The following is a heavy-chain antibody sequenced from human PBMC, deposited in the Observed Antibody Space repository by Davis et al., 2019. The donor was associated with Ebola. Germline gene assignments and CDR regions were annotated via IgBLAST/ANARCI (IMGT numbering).Heavy chain of an antibody. D-gene: IGHD2-21*01. J-gene: IGHJ5*02. CDR1: GISFSHYG. CDR2: ISPDGSDK. V-gene: IGHV3-30*03. Sequence: GGSLRLSCAASGISFSHYGMFWVRQAPGKVMEWVAVISPDGSDKNYADSVKGRFTISRDNSKNTLDLQMNSLRPEDTAVYYCARDKFSIVDGGFDPWGQGTLVTVSS. CDR3: ARDKFSIVDGGFDP.